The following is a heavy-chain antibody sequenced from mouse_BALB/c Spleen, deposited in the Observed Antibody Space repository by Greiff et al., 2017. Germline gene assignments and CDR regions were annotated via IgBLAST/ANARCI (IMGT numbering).Heavy chain of an antibody. CDR2: IRNKANGYTT. Sequence: EVMLVESGGGLVQPGGSLRLSCATSGFTFTDYYMSWVRQPPGKALEWLGFIRNKANGYTTEYSASVKGRFTISRDNSQSILYLQMNTLRAEDSATYYCARDKFYGNYYYAMDYWGQGTSVTVSS. CDR3: ARDKFYGNYYYAMDY. CDR1: GFTFTDYY. D-gene: IGHD2-1*01. V-gene: IGHV7-3*02. J-gene: IGHJ4*01.